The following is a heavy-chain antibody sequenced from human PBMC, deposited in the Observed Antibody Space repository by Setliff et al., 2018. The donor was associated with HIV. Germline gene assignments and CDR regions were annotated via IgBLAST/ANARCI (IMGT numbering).Heavy chain of an antibody. CDR3: ARDVHWSGPYYYSYYYMDV. CDR1: GDSISSGNYY. V-gene: IGHV4-39*02. CDR2: ISYSGST. D-gene: IGHD3-3*01. J-gene: IGHJ6*03. Sequence: PSETLSLTCTVSGDSISSGNYYWGWIRQSPGKGLEWIGSISYSGSTYYNPSFKSRITMSVDTSTNQFSLNLSSLTAADTAVYHCARDVHWSGPYYYSYYYMDVWGTGTTVTVSS.